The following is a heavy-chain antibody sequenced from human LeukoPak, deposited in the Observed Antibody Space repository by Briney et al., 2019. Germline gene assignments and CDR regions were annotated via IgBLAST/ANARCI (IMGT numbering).Heavy chain of an antibody. CDR3: ARLNDYGSGSLLGY. Sequence: GESLKISCKGSGYTFTNYWIAWVRQMPGKGLEGMGIYYPGDSDTIYSPSFQGQVRISADKSIRTAYLQWSSLKASDTAMYYCARLNDYGSGSLLGYWGQGTLVTVSS. CDR1: GYTFTNYW. J-gene: IGHJ4*02. D-gene: IGHD3-10*01. V-gene: IGHV5-51*01. CDR2: YYPGDSDT.